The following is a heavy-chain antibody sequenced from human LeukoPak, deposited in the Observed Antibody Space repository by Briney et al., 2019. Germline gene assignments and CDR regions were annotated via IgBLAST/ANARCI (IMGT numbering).Heavy chain of an antibody. CDR1: GFTFSSYA. J-gene: IGHJ4*02. Sequence: PGGSLRLSCAASGFTFSSYAMSWVRQAPGKGLEWVSAISGSGGSTYYADSVKGRFTISRDNAKNSLYLQMNSLRAEDTAVYYCARANPSSSWYVTYFDYWGQGTLVTVSS. D-gene: IGHD6-13*01. V-gene: IGHV3-23*01. CDR3: ARANPSSSWYVTYFDY. CDR2: ISGSGGST.